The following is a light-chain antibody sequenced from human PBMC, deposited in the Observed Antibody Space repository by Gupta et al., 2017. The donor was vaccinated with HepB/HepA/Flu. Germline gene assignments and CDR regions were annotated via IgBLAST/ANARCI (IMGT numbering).Light chain of an antibody. CDR1: SSDVGRYTR. V-gene: IGLV2-11*01. CDR2: DVS. Sequence: QSALTQPRSVSGSPGQSVTISCTGTSSDVGRYTRVSWYQQPPDTAPKLIIYDVSNRPSAVPDFFSGSKSANNALTTISGLQAEEDDYYYCSSYAGTFWVFGAGTTLTVL. CDR3: SSYAGTFWV. J-gene: IGLJ3*02.